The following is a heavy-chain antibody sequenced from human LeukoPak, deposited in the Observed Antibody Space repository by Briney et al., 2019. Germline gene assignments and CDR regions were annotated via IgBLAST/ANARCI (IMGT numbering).Heavy chain of an antibody. J-gene: IGHJ1*01. CDR1: GGSISGYY. Sequence: SETLSLTCTVSGGSISGYYWSWIRQPPGKGLEWIGHIHYSGRTNYNPSLKSRVTISVDTSKNQFSLKLSSVTAADTAVYYCARAQEYYYDSSGFQHWGQGTLVTVSS. D-gene: IGHD3-22*01. CDR2: IHYSGRT. V-gene: IGHV4-59*01. CDR3: ARAQEYYYDSSGFQH.